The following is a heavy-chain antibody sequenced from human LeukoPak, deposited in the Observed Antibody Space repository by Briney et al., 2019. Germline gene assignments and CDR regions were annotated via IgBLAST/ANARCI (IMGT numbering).Heavy chain of an antibody. CDR3: ATEEGYNAY. J-gene: IGHJ4*02. CDR1: GGSFSAYY. D-gene: IGHD5-24*01. Sequence: KPSETLSLTCAVYGGSFSAYYWSWIRQSPGKGLEWIGEIHHSGSTKYNPSLKSRVTISVDMSQSQFSLKLTSVIAADTAVYYCATEEGYNAYWGQGILVTVSS. V-gene: IGHV4-34*01. CDR2: IHHSGST.